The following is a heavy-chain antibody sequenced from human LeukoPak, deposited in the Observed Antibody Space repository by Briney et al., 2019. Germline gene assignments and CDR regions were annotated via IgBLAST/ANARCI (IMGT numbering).Heavy chain of an antibody. D-gene: IGHD1-26*01. Sequence: SETLSLTCAVSGGSISSYYWSWIRQPPGKGLEWIGYIYTSGSTNYNPSLKSRVTISVDTSKNQFSLKLSSVTAADTAVYYCARLTGGSYYGYYYYYMDVWGKGTTVTVSS. CDR1: GGSISSYY. CDR2: IYTSGST. J-gene: IGHJ6*03. CDR3: ARLTGGSYYGYYYYYMDV. V-gene: IGHV4-4*09.